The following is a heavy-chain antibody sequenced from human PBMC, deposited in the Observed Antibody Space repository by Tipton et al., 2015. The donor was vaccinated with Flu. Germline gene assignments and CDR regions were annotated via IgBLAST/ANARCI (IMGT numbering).Heavy chain of an antibody. CDR3: TTGSDIAATGFFY. Sequence: SLRLSCAASGFTFRDAWLSWVRQAPGKGLEWVGRIKTKADGATTDYAAPVKGRFTISRDDSENTLFLQLNSLKTEDTAVYYCTTGSDIAATGFFYWGQGTLVSVSS. V-gene: IGHV3-15*01. CDR2: IKTKADGATT. CDR1: GFTFRDAW. J-gene: IGHJ4*02. D-gene: IGHD6-13*01.